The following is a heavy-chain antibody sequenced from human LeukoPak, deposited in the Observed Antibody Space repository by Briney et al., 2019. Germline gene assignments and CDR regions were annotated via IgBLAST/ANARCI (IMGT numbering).Heavy chain of an antibody. Sequence: ASVKVSCKASGGTFSSYAINWVRQAPGQGLEWMGGIIPIFGTANYAQKFQGRVTITADESTGTAYMELSSLRSEDTAVYYCARDPSYYYGSGSYVYWGQGTLVTVSS. D-gene: IGHD3-10*01. J-gene: IGHJ4*02. V-gene: IGHV1-69*13. CDR2: IIPIFGTA. CDR1: GGTFSSYA. CDR3: ARDPSYYYGSGSYVY.